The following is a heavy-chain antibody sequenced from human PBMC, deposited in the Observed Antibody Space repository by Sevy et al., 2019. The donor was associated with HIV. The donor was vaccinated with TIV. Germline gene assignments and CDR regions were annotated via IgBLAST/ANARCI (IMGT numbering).Heavy chain of an antibody. CDR2: ISYDGSDK. V-gene: IGHV3-30*18. D-gene: IGHD3-22*01. CDR3: AKDQGAAKYYYDSSGYWDY. CDR1: GFTFSGHG. Sequence: GGSLSLSCAASGFTFSGHGMHWVRQAPGKGLEWVGLISYDGSDKYYADSVKGRFTISRDNSKNTLYLQMNSLRAEDTAVYYCAKDQGAAKYYYDSSGYWDYWGQGTLVTVSS. J-gene: IGHJ4*02.